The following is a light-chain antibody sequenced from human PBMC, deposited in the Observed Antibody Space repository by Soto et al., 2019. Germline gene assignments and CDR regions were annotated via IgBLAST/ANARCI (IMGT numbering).Light chain of an antibody. Sequence: IVLTQSPGTLSLSPGERATLSCRASQSVTSSYLAWYQQKLGQAPRLLIYGASTRATGIPGRFSGSGSGTDFTLTISRLESEDFAVYYCQQYHSLPITFGPGTKVDI. CDR1: QSVTSSY. J-gene: IGKJ3*01. V-gene: IGKV3-20*01. CDR3: QQYHSLPIT. CDR2: GAS.